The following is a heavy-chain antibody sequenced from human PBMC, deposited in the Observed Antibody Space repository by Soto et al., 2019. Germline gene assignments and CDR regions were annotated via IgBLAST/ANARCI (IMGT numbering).Heavy chain of an antibody. Sequence: LELLSVTCSVSGVYSSSSNWLTWVRQAPGKGLEWIGEMYPSGGTTYNPALQNRVTISVDNSKNHLSLTLTSVTAADTAVYYCARCLHCSNGGRFDPWGRGALVTVSS. V-gene: IGHV4-4*02. CDR3: ARCLHCSNGGRFDP. CDR2: MYPSGGT. D-gene: IGHD2-8*01. CDR1: GVYSSSSNW. J-gene: IGHJ5*02.